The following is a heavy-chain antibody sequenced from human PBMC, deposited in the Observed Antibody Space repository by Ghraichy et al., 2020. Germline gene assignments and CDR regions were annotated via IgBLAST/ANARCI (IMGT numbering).Heavy chain of an antibody. CDR2: IGGSGGST. Sequence: GGSLRLSCAASGFTFSSYAMSWVRQAPGKGLEWVSAIGGSGGSTYYADSVKGRFTISRDNSKNTLYLQMNSLRAEDTAVYYCAKDHYDSSGYYGYWGQGTLVTVSS. D-gene: IGHD3-22*01. V-gene: IGHV3-23*01. CDR3: AKDHYDSSGYYGY. J-gene: IGHJ4*02. CDR1: GFTFSSYA.